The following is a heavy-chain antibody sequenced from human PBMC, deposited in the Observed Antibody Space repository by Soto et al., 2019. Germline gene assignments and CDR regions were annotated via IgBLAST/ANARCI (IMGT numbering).Heavy chain of an antibody. D-gene: IGHD6-19*01. J-gene: IGHJ4*02. CDR3: ARDTGWGLGY. V-gene: IGHV4-4*02. CDR1: GDSINSNYC. Sequence: QVRLQESGPGLVRPSGTLSLTCAVSGDSINSNYCWTWVRQPPGKGLEWIAEIYYSGGTSYNPSLRRRVTTSMAQSKNQFSLNLTSVTAADTAMYYCARDTGWGLGYWGQGTLVTVSS. CDR2: IYYSGGT.